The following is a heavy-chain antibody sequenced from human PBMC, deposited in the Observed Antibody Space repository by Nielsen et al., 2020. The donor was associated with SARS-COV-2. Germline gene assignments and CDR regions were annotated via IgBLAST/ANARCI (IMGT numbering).Heavy chain of an antibody. CDR3: AKDRAGATYARFDL. J-gene: IGHJ4*02. Sequence: GESLKISYAASGLTFSSYAMSWVRQVPGKGLEWVSAISGSGGTTSYADSVKGRFTISRDNSKNTLYLQMNSLRAEDTAVYYCAKDRAGATYARFDLWGQGTLVTVSS. CDR2: ISGSGGTT. CDR1: GLTFSSYA. V-gene: IGHV3-23*01. D-gene: IGHD4/OR15-4a*01.